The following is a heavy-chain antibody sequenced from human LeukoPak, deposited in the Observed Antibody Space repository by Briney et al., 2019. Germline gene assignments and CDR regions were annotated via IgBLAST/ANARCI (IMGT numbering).Heavy chain of an antibody. CDR2: INTNTGNP. V-gene: IGHV7-4-1*02. J-gene: IGHJ3*02. CDR3: ARDDYDSSGDALDI. D-gene: IGHD3-22*01. Sequence: ASVKVSCKASGYTFTSYAMNWVRQAPGQGLEWMGWINTNTGNPTYAQGFTGRFVFSLDTSVSAAYLQISSLKAEDTAVYYCARDDYDSSGDALDIWGQGTMVTVSS. CDR1: GYTFTSYA.